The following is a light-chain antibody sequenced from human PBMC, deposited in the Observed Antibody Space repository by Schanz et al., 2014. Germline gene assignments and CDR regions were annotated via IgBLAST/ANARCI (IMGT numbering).Light chain of an antibody. CDR3: QQYNNWPPV. Sequence: EIVMTQSPATLSVSPGERATLSCRASQSVSSNLAWYQQKPGQAPRLLIYDASNRATGIPARFSGSGSGTDFTLTISSLQSEDFAVYYCQQYNNWPPVFGQGTKVEIK. V-gene: IGKV3D-15*01. CDR1: QSVSSN. J-gene: IGKJ1*01. CDR2: DAS.